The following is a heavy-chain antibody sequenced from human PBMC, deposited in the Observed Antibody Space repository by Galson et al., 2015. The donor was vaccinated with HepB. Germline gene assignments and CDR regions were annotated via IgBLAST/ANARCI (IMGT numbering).Heavy chain of an antibody. CDR2: IWYDGSNK. V-gene: IGHV3-33*08. J-gene: IGHJ4*02. CDR3: ARDRRLTHWIEASRYYFDY. Sequence: SLRLSCAASGFTFSSYGMHWVRQAPGKGLEWVAVIWYDGSNKYYADSVKGRFTISRDNSKNTLYLQMNSLRAEDTAVYYCARDRRLTHWIEASRYYFDYWGQGTLVTVSS. D-gene: IGHD4-17*01. CDR1: GFTFSSYG.